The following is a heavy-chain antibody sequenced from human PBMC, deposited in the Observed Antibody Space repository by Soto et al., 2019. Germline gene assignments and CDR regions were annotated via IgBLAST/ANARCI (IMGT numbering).Heavy chain of an antibody. CDR1: GYTFTSYG. CDR2: ISAYNGNT. V-gene: IGHV1-18*01. J-gene: IGHJ3*02. CDR3: ARGGPGYCSGGSCLWDDFAI. D-gene: IGHD2-15*01. Sequence: QVQLVQSGAEVKKPGASVKVSCKASGYTFTSYGISWVRQAPGQGLEWMGWISAYNGNTNYAQKLQGRVTMTTDTSTRTAYMELRSLGSDDTAVYYWARGGPGYCSGGSCLWDDFAIWGQGTMVTVSS.